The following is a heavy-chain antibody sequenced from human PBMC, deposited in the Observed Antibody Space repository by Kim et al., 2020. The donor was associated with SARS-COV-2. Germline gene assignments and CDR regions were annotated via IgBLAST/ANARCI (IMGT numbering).Heavy chain of an antibody. V-gene: IGHV4-28*01. CDR1: GYSITNNYW. Sequence: SETLSLTCAVSGYSITNNYWWAWIRQPPGKGLEWIGYIYYSESSHYNASLKSRVTMSVDTSKNQFSLKLSSVTAVDTAVYYCARMHFGSNWFDYWGQGTLVTVSS. CDR3: ARMHFGSNWFDY. CDR2: IYYSESS. D-gene: IGHD3-3*02. J-gene: IGHJ5*01.